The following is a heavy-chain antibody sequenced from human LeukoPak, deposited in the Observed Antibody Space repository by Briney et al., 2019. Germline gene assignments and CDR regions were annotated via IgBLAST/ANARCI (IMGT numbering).Heavy chain of an antibody. D-gene: IGHD5-18*01. CDR1: GFTFSNAW. V-gene: IGHV3-15*01. J-gene: IGHJ4*02. CDR3: TTDRGVDTAMVTAY. CDR2: IKSKTDGGTT. Sequence: GGSLRLSCAASGFTFSNAWMSWVRQAPGKGLEWVGRIKSKTDGGTTDYAAPVKGRFTISRDDSTNTLYLQMNSLKTEDTAVYYYTTDRGVDTAMVTAYWGQGTLVTVSS.